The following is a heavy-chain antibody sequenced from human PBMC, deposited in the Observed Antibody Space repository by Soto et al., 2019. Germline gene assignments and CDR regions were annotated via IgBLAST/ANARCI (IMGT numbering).Heavy chain of an antibody. CDR1: AASFSKYY. V-gene: IGHV4-59*01. CDR3: ASVTFGGVVLAH. D-gene: IGHD3-16*01. CDR2: IYFNGNT. J-gene: IGHJ4*02. Sequence: LSLTCTVSAASFSKYYWSWIRQPPGKGLEWIGYIYFNGNTNYNPSLKRRVTISIDTSKKQISLNLTSVTDADTAVYYCASVTFGGVVLAHWGQGTLVTVS.